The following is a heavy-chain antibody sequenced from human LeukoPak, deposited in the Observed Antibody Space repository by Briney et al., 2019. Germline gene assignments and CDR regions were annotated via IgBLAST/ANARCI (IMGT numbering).Heavy chain of an antibody. CDR2: ISGVGANT. D-gene: IGHD6-19*01. J-gene: IGHJ4*02. CDR1: GFTFSSYA. CDR3: AKHMGPGSGWD. V-gene: IGHV3-23*01. Sequence: GGSLRLSCAASGFTFSSYAMSGLRQAPGKGLEWVSAISGVGANTFYADSVKGRFTFSRDNSKSTLYLQMNSLRAEDTAVYYCAKHMGPGSGWDWGQGTLVTVSS.